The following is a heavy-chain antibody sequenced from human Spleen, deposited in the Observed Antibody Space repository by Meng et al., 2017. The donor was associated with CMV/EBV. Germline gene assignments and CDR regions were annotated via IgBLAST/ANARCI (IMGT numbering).Heavy chain of an antibody. J-gene: IGHJ4*01. Sequence: SGFTFSDYWIGWVRQAPGKGLEWVATIKEDGSEKSYVDSVKGRFTISRDNAQSSLYLQMHRLRAEDTAVYYCATSPKDVLLPVAMTGWGQGTLVTVSS. CDR3: ATSPKDVLLPVAMTG. D-gene: IGHD2-2*01. CDR1: GFTFSDYW. CDR2: IKEDGSEK. V-gene: IGHV3-7*03.